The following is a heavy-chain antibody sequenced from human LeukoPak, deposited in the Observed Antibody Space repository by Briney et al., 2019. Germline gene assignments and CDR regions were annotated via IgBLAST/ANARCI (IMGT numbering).Heavy chain of an antibody. D-gene: IGHD3-10*01. J-gene: IGHJ6*03. V-gene: IGHV3-23*01. CDR3: ARVLSGRGSLYDYYYYMDV. CDR1: GFNFNIYG. Sequence: GGSLRLSCEASGFNFNIYGMNWVRQAPGKGLQWVSNIGGRDDATYYADSVKGRFTISRDISKNTLYLQMNSLRAEDTAVYYCARVLSGRGSLYDYYYYMDVWGKGTTVTISS. CDR2: IGGRDDAT.